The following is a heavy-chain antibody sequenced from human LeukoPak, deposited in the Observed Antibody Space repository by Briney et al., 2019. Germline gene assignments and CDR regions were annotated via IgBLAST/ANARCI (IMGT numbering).Heavy chain of an antibody. CDR3: ARGGATTLFDY. CDR1: GFTFSSYA. J-gene: IGHJ4*02. V-gene: IGHV3-64*01. CDR2: ITSNGGKT. D-gene: IGHD1-26*01. Sequence: PGGSLRLSCAASGFTFSSYAMHWVRQAPGKGLEYVSAITSNGGKTYYGNSVKGRFTISRDNSKNTLYLQMGSLRIEDMAVYYCARGGATTLFDYWGQGTLVTVSS.